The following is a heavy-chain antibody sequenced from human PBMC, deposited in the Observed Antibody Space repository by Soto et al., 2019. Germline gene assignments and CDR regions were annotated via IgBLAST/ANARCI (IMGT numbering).Heavy chain of an antibody. D-gene: IGHD3-3*01. CDR1: GFTFSRHW. J-gene: IGHJ3*02. CDR3: VRVGAGWAFDI. Sequence: EVQLVESGGGLVQPGGSLRLSCGASGFTFSRHWMHWVRQVPGKGLVWVSRITNDGSSTSYADSVKGRFTVSRDSAKNTLYLQMSSLRAEDTAVYYCVRVGAGWAFDIWGQGTMVTVSA. V-gene: IGHV3-74*01. CDR2: ITNDGSST.